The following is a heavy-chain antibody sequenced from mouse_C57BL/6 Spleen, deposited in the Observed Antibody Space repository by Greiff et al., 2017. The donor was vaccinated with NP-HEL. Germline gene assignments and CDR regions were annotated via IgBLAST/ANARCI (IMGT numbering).Heavy chain of an antibody. CDR2: IYPGDGDT. CDR1: GYAFSSSW. Sequence: QVQLKESGPELVKPGASVKISCKASGYAFSSSWMNWVKQRPGKGLEWIGRIYPGDGDTNYNGKFKGKATLTADKSSSTAYMQLSSLTSEDSAVYFCATGTRTAWVAYWGQGTLVTVSA. V-gene: IGHV1-82*01. CDR3: ATGTRTAWVAY. D-gene: IGHD4-1*01. J-gene: IGHJ3*01.